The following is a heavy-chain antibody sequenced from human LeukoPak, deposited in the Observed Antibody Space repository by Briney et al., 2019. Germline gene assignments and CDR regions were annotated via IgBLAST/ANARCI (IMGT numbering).Heavy chain of an antibody. CDR2: IYYSGST. J-gene: IGHJ4*02. CDR3: ARQRRYSSGWYFLDY. V-gene: IGHV4-59*01. CDR1: GGSISSYY. Sequence: PSETLSLTCTVSGGSISSYYWSWIRQPPGKGLEWSGYIYYSGSTDYNPSLKSRVTISVDTSKNQFSLKLSSVTAADTAVYYCARQRRYSSGWYFLDYWGQGTLVTVSS. D-gene: IGHD6-19*01.